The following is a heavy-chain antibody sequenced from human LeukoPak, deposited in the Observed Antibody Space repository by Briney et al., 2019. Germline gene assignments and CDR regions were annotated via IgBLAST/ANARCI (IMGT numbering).Heavy chain of an antibody. CDR1: GFAVSSNY. V-gene: IGHV3-66*02. J-gene: IGHJ4*02. Sequence: GGSLRLSCAASGFAVSSNYMTWVRQAPGKGMEWAYFVYSDCTTYYDDSVKGRFTISRDNSKNKLYLQMNSLRREDTAVYYCARLSSYWGQGTLVTVSS. CDR3: ARLSSY. CDR2: VYSDCTT.